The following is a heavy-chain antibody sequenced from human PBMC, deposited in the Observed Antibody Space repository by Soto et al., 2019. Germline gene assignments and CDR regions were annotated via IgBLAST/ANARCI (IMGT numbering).Heavy chain of an antibody. V-gene: IGHV1-8*01. CDR3: AREKTHYGMDV. CDR2: MNPNSGNT. CDR1: GYTFTSYD. Sequence: QVQLVQSGAEVKKPGASVTVSCKASGYTFTSYDINWVRQATGQGLEWMGWMNPNSGNTGYAQTFQGRVTRTRNTSISTAYMELSSLGSADTAVYSCAREKTHYGMDVWGQGTTVTVSS. J-gene: IGHJ6*02.